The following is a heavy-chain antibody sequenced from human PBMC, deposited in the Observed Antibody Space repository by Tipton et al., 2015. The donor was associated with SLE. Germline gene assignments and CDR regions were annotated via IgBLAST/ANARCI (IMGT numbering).Heavy chain of an antibody. CDR1: GFTFSSYA. J-gene: IGHJ4*02. D-gene: IGHD5-18*01. V-gene: IGHV3-74*01. CDR3: ARDFDYGYGSLDY. CDR2: INSAGSST. Sequence: GSLRLSCAASGFTFSSYAMHWVRQAPGKGLVWVSRINSAGSSTSYADSVKGRFTISRENAKNTLYLQMNSLRAEDTAVYYCARDFDYGYGSLDYWGQGTLVTVSS.